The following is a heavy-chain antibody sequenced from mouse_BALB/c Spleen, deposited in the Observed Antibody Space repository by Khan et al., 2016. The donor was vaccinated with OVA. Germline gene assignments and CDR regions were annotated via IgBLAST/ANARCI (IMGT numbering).Heavy chain of an antibody. J-gene: IGHJ3*01. CDR3: VRGGKFAY. D-gene: IGHD1-1*02. CDR1: GYTFTDYA. CDR2: ISTIYGDA. V-gene: IGHV1S137*01. Sequence: QVQLQQSGAELVRPGVSVKISCKASGYTFTDYAMHWVKQRHAKSLEWIGVISTIYGDADYNQKFQGKASMTVDRSSRTVYMELARLTSEDSAIYYCVRGGKFAYWGQGTLVTVSA.